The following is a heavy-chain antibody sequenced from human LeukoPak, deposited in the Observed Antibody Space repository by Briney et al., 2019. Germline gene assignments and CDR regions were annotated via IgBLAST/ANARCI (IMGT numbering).Heavy chain of an antibody. J-gene: IGHJ6*03. Sequence: TGGSLRLSCAASGFTFSTYAMSWVRQAPGKGLEWVSTISGSGGSTFYADSVRGQFTISRDNSKNTVYLQMNSLGVEDTAVLYCAKMRGQLQLQYYMDVWGPGTTVAVSS. CDR1: GFTFSTYA. D-gene: IGHD6-6*01. V-gene: IGHV3-23*01. CDR3: AKMRGQLQLQYYMDV. CDR2: ISGSGGST.